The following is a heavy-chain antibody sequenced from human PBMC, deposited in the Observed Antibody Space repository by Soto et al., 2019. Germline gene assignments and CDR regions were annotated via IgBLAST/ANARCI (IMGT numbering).Heavy chain of an antibody. J-gene: IGHJ4*02. D-gene: IGHD3-9*01. CDR1: GDSISGGDYY. CDR2: IHYSGST. V-gene: IGHV4-30-4*01. Sequence: PSETLSLTCSVSGDSISGGDYYWSWIRQPPGEALEWIGHIHYSGSTYYNASLKNRLTVSMDTSKNHFSLNLNSVTAADTAVYYCARDNDVFTGYYFDYWGQGTLVTVSS. CDR3: ARDNDVFTGYYFDY.